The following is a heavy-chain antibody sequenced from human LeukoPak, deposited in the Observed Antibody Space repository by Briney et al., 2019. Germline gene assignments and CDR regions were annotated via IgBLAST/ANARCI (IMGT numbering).Heavy chain of an antibody. V-gene: IGHV3-33*01. CDR2: IWSDGNNK. Sequence: GGSLRLSCAASGFTFSSYGMHWVRQAPGKGLEWVAVIWSDGNNKYFADSVKGRFTISRDNSKNTLDLQMDSLRAEDTAVYYCARGSSSSGWRYWYFDPWGRGTLVTVSP. J-gene: IGHJ2*01. D-gene: IGHD6-19*01. CDR1: GFTFSSYG. CDR3: ARGSSSSGWRYWYFDP.